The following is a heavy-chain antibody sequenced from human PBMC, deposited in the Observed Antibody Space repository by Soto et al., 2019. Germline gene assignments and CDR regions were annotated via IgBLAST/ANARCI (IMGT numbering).Heavy chain of an antibody. J-gene: IGHJ4*02. CDR2: ISGSGGSP. Sequence: EVQLLESGGGLVQPGGSLRLSCAASGFNFGSYAMSWVRQAPGKGLEWVSGISGSGGSPYYPDSVQGRFTISKDKSNDTLDLHLTSLRAEDTAVYYCAIGMETGYRGAFDSWGQGTLVTVSS. CDR3: AIGMETGYRGAFDS. CDR1: GFNFGSYA. V-gene: IGHV3-23*01. D-gene: IGHD5-12*01.